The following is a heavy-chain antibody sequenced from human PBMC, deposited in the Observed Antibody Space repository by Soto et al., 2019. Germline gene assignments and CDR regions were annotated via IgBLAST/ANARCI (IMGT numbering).Heavy chain of an antibody. CDR2: ISGSGTTI. CDR1: GFTFSDYY. Sequence: GGSLRLSCAASGFTFSDYYMSWIRQAPGKGLEWLSYISGSGTTIHYADSVKGRFTISRDNAKNSLYLQMNSLRAEDTAVYYCARGQQGGRRGDFDCWGQGTLVTVSS. CDR3: ARGQQGGRRGDFDC. D-gene: IGHD2-15*01. V-gene: IGHV3-11*01. J-gene: IGHJ4*02.